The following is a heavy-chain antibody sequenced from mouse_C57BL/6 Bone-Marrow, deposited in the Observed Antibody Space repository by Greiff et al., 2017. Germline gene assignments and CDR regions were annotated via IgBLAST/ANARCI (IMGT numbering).Heavy chain of an antibody. CDR2: LNPGSGGT. J-gene: IGHJ4*01. CDR3: EREAGHGNYGNAMDD. V-gene: IGHV1-54*01. Sequence: QVQLQQSGAELVRPGTSVQVSCKASGYAFTIYLIEWVKQRPGQVLAWIGVLNPGSGGTHYNEQFKGKATLTADQSSSSAYMQLSSLTSEDSAVYVCEREAGHGNYGNAMDDWGQGTSVTVAS. CDR1: GYAFTIYL. D-gene: IGHD2-1*01.